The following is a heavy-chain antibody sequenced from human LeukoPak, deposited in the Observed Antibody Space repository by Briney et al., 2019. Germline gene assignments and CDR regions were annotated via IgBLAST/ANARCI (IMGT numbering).Heavy chain of an antibody. J-gene: IGHJ5*02. CDR1: GGSISSSSYY. D-gene: IGHD5-12*01. V-gene: IGHV4-39*07. Sequence: SETLSLTCTVSGGSISSSSYYWGWIRQPPGKGLEWIGSIYYSGSTYYNPSLKSRVTISVDTSKNQFSLKLSSVTAADTAVYYCARNVDIVATIGSPWFDPWGQGTLVTVSS. CDR2: IYYSGST. CDR3: ARNVDIVATIGSPWFDP.